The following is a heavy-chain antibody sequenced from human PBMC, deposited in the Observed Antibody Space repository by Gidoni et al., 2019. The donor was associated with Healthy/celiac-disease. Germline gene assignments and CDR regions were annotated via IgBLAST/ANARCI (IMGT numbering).Heavy chain of an antibody. V-gene: IGHV2-70*15. CDR2: IDWDDDK. CDR1: GFSLSTSGMC. J-gene: IGHJ6*02. D-gene: IGHD3-22*01. CDR3: ARVPHYYDYNYYGMDV. Sequence: QVTLRESGPALVKPTQTLTLTCTFSGFSLSTSGMCVSWIRQPPGQALEWLARIDWDDDKYYSTSLKTRLTISKDTSKNQVVLTMTNMDPVDTATYYCARVPHYYDYNYYGMDVWGQGTTVTVSS.